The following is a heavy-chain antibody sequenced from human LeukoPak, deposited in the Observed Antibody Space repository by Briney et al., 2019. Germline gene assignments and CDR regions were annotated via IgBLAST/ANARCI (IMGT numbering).Heavy chain of an antibody. CDR2: IIPMFGTT. Sequence: GSSVKVSCKASGGTFSSYAISWVRQAPGQGLEWMGGIIPMFGTTNYAQKFQGRVTITADESTSTAYMELSSLRSEDTAVYYCASGGSARDAFDIWGQGTMVTVSS. CDR3: ASGGSARDAFDI. V-gene: IGHV1-69*01. D-gene: IGHD2-15*01. J-gene: IGHJ3*02. CDR1: GGTFSSYA.